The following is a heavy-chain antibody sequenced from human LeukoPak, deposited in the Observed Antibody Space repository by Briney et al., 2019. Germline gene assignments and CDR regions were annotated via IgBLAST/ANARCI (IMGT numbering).Heavy chain of an antibody. Sequence: GGSLRLSCAASGFTVTSSHMSWIRQAPGKGLEWVSLIYSGGNIHYADSVKGRFTISRDISRNTLYLLMSSLRVEDTAVYYCVRADNGFDQWGRGALVTVSS. D-gene: IGHD1-1*01. CDR3: VRADNGFDQ. J-gene: IGHJ4*02. CDR2: IYSGGNI. CDR1: GFTVTSSH. V-gene: IGHV3-53*01.